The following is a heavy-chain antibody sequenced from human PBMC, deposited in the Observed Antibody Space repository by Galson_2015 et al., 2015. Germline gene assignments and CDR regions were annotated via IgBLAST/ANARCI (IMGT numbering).Heavy chain of an antibody. J-gene: IGHJ4*02. CDR1: GFSFTSYW. D-gene: IGHD3-3*01. CDR2: IDPDDSHT. CDR3: ARLSGDYDFWSGYSTY. Sequence: QSGAEVKKPGESLRISCTGSGFSFTSYWITWVRQMPGKGLEYMGRIDPDDSHTNYSPSFQGRVTISAARYRNTVYLQWTNLEASDTAIYYCARLSGDYDFWSGYSTYWGQGTLVTVSS. V-gene: IGHV5-10-1*01.